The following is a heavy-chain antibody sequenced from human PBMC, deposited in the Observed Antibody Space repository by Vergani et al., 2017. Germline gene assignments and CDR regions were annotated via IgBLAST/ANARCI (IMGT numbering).Heavy chain of an antibody. CDR2: INHSGST. V-gene: IGHV4-34*01. D-gene: IGHD3-16*01. CDR3: ARGRPYDYVWGSYYQPGGV. J-gene: IGHJ6*02. CDR1: GGSFSGYY. Sequence: QVQLQQWGAGLLKPSETLSLTCAVYGGSFSGYYWSWIRQPPGKGLEWIGEINHSGSTNYNPSLKSRVTISVDTSKNQFSLKLSSVTAADTAVYYCARGRPYDYVWGSYYQPGGVWGQGTTVTVSS.